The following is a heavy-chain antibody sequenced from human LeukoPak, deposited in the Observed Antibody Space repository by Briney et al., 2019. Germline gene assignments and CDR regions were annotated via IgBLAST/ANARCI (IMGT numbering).Heavy chain of an antibody. CDR3: AELGITMIGGV. V-gene: IGHV3-48*03. J-gene: IGHJ6*04. CDR1: GFPLSSYA. D-gene: IGHD3-10*02. CDR2: ISSSGSTI. Sequence: GGSLRLSCAASGFPLSSYAMSWVRQAPGKGLEWVSYISSSGSTIYYTDSVKGRFTISRDNAKNSLYLQMNSLRAEDTAVYYCAELGITMIGGVWGKGTTVTISS.